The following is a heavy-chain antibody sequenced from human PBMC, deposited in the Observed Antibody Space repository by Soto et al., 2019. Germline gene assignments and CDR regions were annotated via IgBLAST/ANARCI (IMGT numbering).Heavy chain of an antibody. CDR1: GFTFSDYY. V-gene: IGHV3-11*06. Sequence: LRLSCAASGFTFSDYYMSWIRQAPGKGLEGVSYISSSSSYTNYADSVKGRFTISRDNAKNSLYLQMNSLRAEGTAVYYCARTGYDFDYWGQGTLVTVSS. CDR2: ISSSSSYT. CDR3: ARTGYDFDY. D-gene: IGHD2-15*01. J-gene: IGHJ4*02.